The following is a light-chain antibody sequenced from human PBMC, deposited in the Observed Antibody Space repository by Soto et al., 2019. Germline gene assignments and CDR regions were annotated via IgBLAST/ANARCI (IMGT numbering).Light chain of an antibody. Sequence: EVVLTQSPGTVSLSPGERATLSCRASQSVTSNYLAWYQQKPGQAPRLLIYAASSRATGIPDRFSGSGSGTDFTLSISRLEPEDFAVYYGQQYGSSMTWTFGQGTKVEIK. V-gene: IGKV3-20*01. J-gene: IGKJ1*01. CDR1: QSVTSNY. CDR3: QQYGSSMTWT. CDR2: AAS.